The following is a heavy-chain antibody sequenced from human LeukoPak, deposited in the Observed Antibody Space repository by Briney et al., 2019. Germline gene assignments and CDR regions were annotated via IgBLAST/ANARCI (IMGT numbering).Heavy chain of an antibody. V-gene: IGHV1-2*02. D-gene: IGHD6-13*01. CDR1: GYTFTGHY. CDR3: ARVTGYRIEDYFDY. CDR2: INPKNAGT. J-gene: IGHJ4*02. Sequence: ASVKVSCKASGYTFTGHYMHWVRQAPGQGLEWMGWINPKNAGTNYAQKFQGRVTMTRDTSTGTVYMELSRLRSDDTAVYYCARVTGYRIEDYFDYWGQGTLVTVSS.